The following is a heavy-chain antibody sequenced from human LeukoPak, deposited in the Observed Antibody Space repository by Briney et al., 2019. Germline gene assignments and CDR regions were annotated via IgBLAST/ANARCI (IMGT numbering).Heavy chain of an antibody. Sequence: PVGYLRLSCAASGFTFSSYALSWVRQAPGKGLEWVSGICGSGGGTYYADSVKGRFTISRDNSKNTLDLQMNSLRAEDMAVYYCAKDLRYSSGWGQGTLVTDAS. CDR3: AKDLRYSSG. CDR1: GFTFSSYA. D-gene: IGHD5-18*01. J-gene: IGHJ4*02. CDR2: ICGSGGGT. V-gene: IGHV3-23*01.